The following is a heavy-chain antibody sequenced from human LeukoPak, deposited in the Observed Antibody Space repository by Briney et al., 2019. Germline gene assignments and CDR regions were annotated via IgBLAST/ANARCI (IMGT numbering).Heavy chain of an antibody. CDR1: GFTFSSSA. CDR2: ISSNGGST. CDR3: ARGAVATPWYYYGMDV. J-gene: IGHJ6*02. D-gene: IGHD6-19*01. V-gene: IGHV3-64*01. Sequence: EPGGSLRLSCAASGFTFSSSAMHWVRQAPGKGLEYVSAISSNGGSTYCANSVKGRFTISRDNSKNTLYLQMGSLRAEDMAVYYCARGAVATPWYYYGMDVWGQGTTVTVSS.